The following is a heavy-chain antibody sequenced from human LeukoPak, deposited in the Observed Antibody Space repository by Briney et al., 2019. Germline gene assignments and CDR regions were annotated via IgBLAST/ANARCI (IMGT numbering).Heavy chain of an antibody. CDR1: GFSLSTSGMR. Sequence: SGPALVKPTQTLTLTCTFSGFSLSTSGMRVSWICQPPGKALEWLARIDWDDDKFYSTSLKTRLTISKDTSKNQVVLTMTNMDPVDTATYYCARSRIVVTPFDYWGQGTLVTVSS. D-gene: IGHD5-12*01. CDR3: ARSRIVVTPFDY. V-gene: IGHV2-70*04. CDR2: IDWDDDK. J-gene: IGHJ4*02.